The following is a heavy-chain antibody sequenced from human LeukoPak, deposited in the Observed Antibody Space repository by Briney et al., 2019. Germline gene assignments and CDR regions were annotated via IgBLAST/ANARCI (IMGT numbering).Heavy chain of an antibody. CDR2: ISGSGGTT. J-gene: IGHJ6*02. D-gene: IGHD1-14*01. CDR1: GFTFNNYA. Sequence: GGSLRLSCAASGFTFNNYAMNWVRQAPGKGLEWVSVISGSGGTTYYADSVKGRFTISRDNSKNTLYLQMNSLRAEDTAVYYCAKVSGGGLYYDGMDVWGQGTTVTVSS. V-gene: IGHV3-23*01. CDR3: AKVSGGGLYYDGMDV.